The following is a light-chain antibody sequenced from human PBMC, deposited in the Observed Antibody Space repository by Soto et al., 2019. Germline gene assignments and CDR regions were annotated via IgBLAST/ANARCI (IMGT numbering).Light chain of an antibody. V-gene: IGLV2-14*01. Sequence: QSALTQPRSVSGSPGQSVTISCSGTSSDVGGHNYVSWYQQHPGKAPKLLIYEVRVRPSGVSIRFSGSKSANTASLTISGLQAEDEADYYCSSYTTTSTLRVFGGGTKVTVL. CDR2: EVR. J-gene: IGLJ3*02. CDR1: SSDVGGHNY. CDR3: SSYTTTSTLRV.